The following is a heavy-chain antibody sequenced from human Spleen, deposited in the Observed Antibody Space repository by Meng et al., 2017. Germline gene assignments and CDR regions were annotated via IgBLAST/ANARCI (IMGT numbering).Heavy chain of an antibody. J-gene: IGHJ4*02. CDR3: ARGPTTMAHDFDY. D-gene: IGHD4-11*01. CDR1: VGSLSDYY. V-gene: IGHV4-34*01. CDR2: INHSGST. Sequence: QVTLERWGQGLLKPSATLSLTCVVSVGSLSDYYWSWIRQPPGKGLEWIGEINHSGSTNYNPSLESRATISVDTSQNNLSLKLSSVTAADSAVYYCARGPTTMAHDFDYWGQGTLVTVPS.